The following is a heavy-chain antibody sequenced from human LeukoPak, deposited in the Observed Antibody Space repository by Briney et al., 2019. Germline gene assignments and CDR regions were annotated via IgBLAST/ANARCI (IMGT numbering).Heavy chain of an antibody. CDR1: GGSISSYY. Sequence: SETLSLTCTVPGGSISSYYWSWIRQPAGKGLEWIGRIYTSGSTNYNPSLKSRVTMSVDTSKNQFSLKLSSVTAADTAVYYCARATDGYSYGFNFDWFDPWGQGTLVTVSS. CDR3: ARATDGYSYGFNFDWFDP. V-gene: IGHV4-4*07. J-gene: IGHJ5*02. D-gene: IGHD5-18*01. CDR2: IYTSGST.